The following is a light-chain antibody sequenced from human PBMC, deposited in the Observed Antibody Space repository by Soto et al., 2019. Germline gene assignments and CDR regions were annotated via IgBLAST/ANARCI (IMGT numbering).Light chain of an antibody. J-gene: IGLJ2*01. CDR1: SSDVGSYNR. CDR3: SSFTSSRTLV. CDR2: EVT. V-gene: IGLV2-18*02. Sequence: QSALTQPPSVSGSPGQSVTISCTGTSSDVGSYNRVSWYQQPPGTAPKLMIYEVTNRPSGVPDRFLGSKSGNTASLTISGLQAEDEAYYFCSSFTSSRTLVFGGGTKLTVL.